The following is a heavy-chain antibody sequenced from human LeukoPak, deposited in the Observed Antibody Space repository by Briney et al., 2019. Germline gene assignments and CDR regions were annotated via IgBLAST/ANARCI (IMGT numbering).Heavy chain of an antibody. V-gene: IGHV1-69*04. Sequence: GASVKVSCKASGGTFSSYAISWVRQAPGQGLEWMGRIIPIFGIANYAQKFQGRVTITADKSTSTAYVELSSLRSEDTAVYYCARREDGFDYWGQGTLVTVSS. CDR1: GGTFSSYA. CDR3: ARREDGFDY. J-gene: IGHJ4*02. CDR2: IIPIFGIA.